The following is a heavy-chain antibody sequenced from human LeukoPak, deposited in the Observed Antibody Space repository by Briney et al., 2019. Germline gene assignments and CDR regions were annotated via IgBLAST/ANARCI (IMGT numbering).Heavy chain of an antibody. V-gene: IGHV1-2*06. CDR1: GYTFTGYY. CDR3: ARDLMFLEGDSK. Sequence: ASVKVSCKASGYTFTGYYMHWVRQAPGQGLEWMGRINPNSGGTNYAQKFQGRVTMTRDTSISTAYMELSRLRSDDTAVYYCARDLMFLEGDSKWGQGTLVTVSS. J-gene: IGHJ4*02. D-gene: IGHD3-22*01. CDR2: INPNSGGT.